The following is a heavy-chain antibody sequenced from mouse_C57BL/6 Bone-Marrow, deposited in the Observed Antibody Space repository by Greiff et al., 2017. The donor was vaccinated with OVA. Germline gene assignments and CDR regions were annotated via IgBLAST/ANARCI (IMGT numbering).Heavy chain of an antibody. Sequence: QVQLQQSGAELVRPGTSVKVSCKASGYAFTNYLIEWVKQRPGQGLEWIGVINPGSGGTNYNEKFKGKATLTADKSSSTAYMQLSSLTSEDSAVYFGARSVYSLYYAMDYWGQGTSVTVSS. D-gene: IGHD2-12*01. CDR3: ARSVYSLYYAMDY. J-gene: IGHJ4*01. V-gene: IGHV1-54*01. CDR1: GYAFTNYL. CDR2: INPGSGGT.